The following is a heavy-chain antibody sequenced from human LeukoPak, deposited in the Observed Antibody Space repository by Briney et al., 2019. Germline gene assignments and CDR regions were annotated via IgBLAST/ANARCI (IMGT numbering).Heavy chain of an antibody. CDR1: GFTFSNSW. D-gene: IGHD3-9*01. CDR3: ARDFDRYYFDS. J-gene: IGHJ4*02. CDR2: INSVGSST. V-gene: IGHV3-74*01. Sequence: GGSLRLSCAASGFTFSNSWMHWVRQAPGKGLVWVSRINSVGSSTTYADSVKGRFTISRDNAKNTLYLQMNSLRAEDTAVYYCARDFDRYYFDSWGQGTLVTVSS.